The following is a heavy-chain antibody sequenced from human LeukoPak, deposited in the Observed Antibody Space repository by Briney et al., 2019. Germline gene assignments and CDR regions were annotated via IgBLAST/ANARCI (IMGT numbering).Heavy chain of an antibody. J-gene: IGHJ4*02. Sequence: GGSLRLSCAASGFTFSDYYMSWIRQAPGKGLEWVSYISSSGSTIYYADSVKGRFTISRDNAKNSLYLQMNSLRAEDTAVYYCARGFGYYGSGSYPPPLYYFDYWGQGTLVTVSS. CDR2: ISSSGSTI. V-gene: IGHV3-11*01. CDR3: ARGFGYYGSGSYPPPLYYFDY. CDR1: GFTFSDYY. D-gene: IGHD3-10*01.